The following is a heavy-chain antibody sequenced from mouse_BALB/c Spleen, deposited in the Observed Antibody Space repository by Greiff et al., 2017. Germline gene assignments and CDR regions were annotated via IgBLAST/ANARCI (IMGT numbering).Heavy chain of an antibody. V-gene: IGHV1S137*01. J-gene: IGHJ2*01. CDR3: ARGTTVGYYFDY. CDR1: GYTFTDYA. CDR2: ISTYYGDA. D-gene: IGHD1-1*01. Sequence: QVQLKESGAELVRPGVSVKISCKGSGYTFTDYAMHWVKQSHAKSLEWIGVISTYYGDASYNQKFKGKATMTVDKSSSTAYMELARLTSEDSAIYYCARGTTVGYYFDYWGQGTTLTVSS.